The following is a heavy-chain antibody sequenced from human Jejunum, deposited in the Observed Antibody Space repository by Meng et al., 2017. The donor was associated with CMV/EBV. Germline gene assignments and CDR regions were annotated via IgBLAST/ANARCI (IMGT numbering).Heavy chain of an antibody. CDR1: GFTVYSNY. CDR2: IYATGTT. D-gene: IGHD3-10*01. CDR3: ARSLLMVRGVTPYYFDY. V-gene: IGHV3-53*01. J-gene: IGHJ4*02. Sequence: EGQVLASGGRFIQPGGSLRLFCAASGFTVYSNYITWVRQAPGKGLEWVSLIYATGTTYYADSVKGRFTISRDNSKNTVYLQMNSLRAEDTAVYYCARSLLMVRGVTPYYFDYWGQGTLVTVSS.